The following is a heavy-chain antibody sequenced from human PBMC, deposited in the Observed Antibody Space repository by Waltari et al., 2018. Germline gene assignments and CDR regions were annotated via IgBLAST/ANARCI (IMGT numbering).Heavy chain of an antibody. V-gene: IGHV4-34*01. CDR1: GGSFSGYY. CDR3: ARAYYDFWSGYRFDY. CDR2: INHSGST. D-gene: IGHD3-3*01. Sequence: QVQLQQWGAGLLKPSETLSLTCAVYGGSFSGYYWSGIRQPPGKGLEWIGEINHSGSTNSNPSLKGRVTISVDTSKNQFSLKLSSVTAADTAVYYCARAYYDFWSGYRFDYWGQGTLVTVSS. J-gene: IGHJ4*02.